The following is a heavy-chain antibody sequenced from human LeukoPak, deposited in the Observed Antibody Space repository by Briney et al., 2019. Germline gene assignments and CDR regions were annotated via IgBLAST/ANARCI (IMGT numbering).Heavy chain of an antibody. Sequence: GGSLRLSCAASGFTFSSHALSWVRQAPGKGLEWVSSLSGSGYNTYYADSVKGRFTISRDNSKNTVYLQMNSLRAEDTAVYYCARDIGSGGTLFDYWGQGTLVTVSS. J-gene: IGHJ4*02. D-gene: IGHD2-15*01. CDR2: LSGSGYNT. CDR3: ARDIGSGGTLFDY. V-gene: IGHV3-23*01. CDR1: GFTFSSHA.